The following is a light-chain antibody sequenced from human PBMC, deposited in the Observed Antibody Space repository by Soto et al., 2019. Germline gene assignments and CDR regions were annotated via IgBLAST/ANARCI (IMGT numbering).Light chain of an antibody. CDR3: QQLNTLPFT. V-gene: IGKV1-9*01. CDR2: EAS. CDR1: QGISSY. Sequence: DIQLTQSPSTLYASVGDTVTVTWGASQGISSYLAWYQQKPGKAPKLMIYEASTLQSGVPSRFSGSGSGTEFTLTISGLLPEDFATYHCQQLNTLPFTFGQGTRLEI. J-gene: IGKJ5*01.